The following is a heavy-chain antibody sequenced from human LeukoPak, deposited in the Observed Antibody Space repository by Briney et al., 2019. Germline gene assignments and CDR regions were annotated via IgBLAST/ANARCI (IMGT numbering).Heavy chain of an antibody. CDR1: GGSISTYY. CDR3: ARSGTKTNGFDY. Sequence: SSETLSLTCTVSGGSISTYYWSWIRQPPGKGLEWIGYIYCSGSTNYSPSLQSRGTIYVDTSKNQFSLRLSSVTAADTAMYYCARSGTKTNGFDYWGQGTLVTVSS. J-gene: IGHJ4*02. CDR2: IYCSGST. D-gene: IGHD2-8*01. V-gene: IGHV4-59*01.